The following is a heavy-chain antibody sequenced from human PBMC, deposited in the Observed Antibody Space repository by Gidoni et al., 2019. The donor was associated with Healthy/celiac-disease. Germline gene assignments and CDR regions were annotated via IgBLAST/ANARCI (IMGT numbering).Heavy chain of an antibody. CDR3: ARDLRSHSGYDYFRDVSRAFDI. J-gene: IGHJ3*02. CDR1: GGTFSSYA. V-gene: IGHV1-69*06. D-gene: IGHD5-12*01. CDR2: IITIFGTA. Sequence: QVQLVQSGAEVKKPGSSVTVSCKASGGTFSSYAISWVRQAPGQGLEWMGGIITIFGTANYAQKFQGRVTITADKSTSTAYMELSSLRSEDTAVYYCARDLRSHSGYDYFRDVSRAFDIWGQGTMVTVSS.